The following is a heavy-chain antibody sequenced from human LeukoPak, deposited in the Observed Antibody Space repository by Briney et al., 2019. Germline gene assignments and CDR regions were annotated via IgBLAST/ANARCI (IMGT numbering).Heavy chain of an antibody. CDR2: TYYRGST. J-gene: IGHJ6*03. Sequence: PSETLSLTCAVSNASINSYYWSWIRQPPGKGLEWIGYTYYRGSTNYNPSLKSRVTISLDTSKNQFSLKLSSVTAADTAVYYCARVGYDILTGYKRNEYYIDVWGKGTAVTVSS. D-gene: IGHD3-9*01. CDR1: NASINSYY. V-gene: IGHV4-59*01. CDR3: ARVGYDILTGYKRNEYYIDV.